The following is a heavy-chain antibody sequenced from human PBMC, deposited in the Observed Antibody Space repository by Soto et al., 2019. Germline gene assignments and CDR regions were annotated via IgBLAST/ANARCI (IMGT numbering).Heavy chain of an antibody. CDR3: ARHPFSSGPVDY. V-gene: IGHV3-21*04. D-gene: IGHD6-6*01. CDR1: GFTFTRYS. CDR2: ISSTTNYI. J-gene: IGHJ4*02. Sequence: GGSLRLSCAASGFTFTRYSMNWVRQAPGKGLEWVSSISSTTNYIYYADSMKGRFTVSRDNAKNSVYLDMNSLKASDSAIYYCARHPFSSGPVDYWGQGTLVTVSS.